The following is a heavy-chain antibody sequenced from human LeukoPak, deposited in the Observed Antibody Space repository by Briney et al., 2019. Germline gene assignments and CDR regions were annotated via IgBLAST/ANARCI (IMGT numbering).Heavy chain of an antibody. Sequence: SETLSLTCAVYGGSFSGYYWSWIRQPPGKGLEWIGYTHYSGSTKYNPSLKSRLTISVDSSKNQFSLRLSSVTAADTAVYFCARGAAGTGAADYWGQGTLVTVSS. CDR1: GGSFSGYY. J-gene: IGHJ4*02. CDR3: ARGAAGTGAADY. D-gene: IGHD6-13*01. V-gene: IGHV4-59*01. CDR2: THYSGST.